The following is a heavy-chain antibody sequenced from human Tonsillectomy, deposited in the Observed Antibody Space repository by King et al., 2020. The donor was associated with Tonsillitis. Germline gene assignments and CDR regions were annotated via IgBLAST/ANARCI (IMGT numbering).Heavy chain of an antibody. J-gene: IGHJ4*02. CDR2: ISVYNGNT. D-gene: IGHD1-26*01. CDR3: ARETPKRYSGSYLDY. V-gene: IGHV1-18*01. Sequence: VQLVQSGAEVKKPGASVKVSCKASGYSFTSYTISWVRQAPGQGLEWMGGISVYNGNTKYAQKLQGRVTMTTDTSTNTGYMELRSLRSDDTAVYYCARETPKRYSGSYLDYWGQGTLVTVSS. CDR1: GYSFTSYT.